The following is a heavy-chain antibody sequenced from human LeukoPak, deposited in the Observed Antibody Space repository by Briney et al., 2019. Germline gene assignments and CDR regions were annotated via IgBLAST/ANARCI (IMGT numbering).Heavy chain of an antibody. V-gene: IGHV3-23*01. CDR2: ISDSGGRT. D-gene: IGHD6-19*01. CDR3: ASLQWLDY. CDR1: GFTFSSYS. Sequence: GGSLRLSCAASGFTFSSYSMNWVRQAPGKGLEWVAGISDSGGRTNYADSVKGRFTISRDNSKNTLYLQMNSLRAEDTAVYYCASLQWLDYWGQGTLVTVSS. J-gene: IGHJ4*02.